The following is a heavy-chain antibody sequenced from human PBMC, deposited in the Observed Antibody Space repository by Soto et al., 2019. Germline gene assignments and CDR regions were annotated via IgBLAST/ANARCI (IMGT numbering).Heavy chain of an antibody. CDR2: IDNAGSSV. CDR1: GFTFSSYW. CDR3: ARGDYYDTSGPFWDAFDI. V-gene: IGHV3-74*01. D-gene: IGHD3-22*01. Sequence: GGSLRLSCAASGFTFSSYWMHWVRQAPGKGLVWVSRIDNAGSSVRYADSVKGRFTISRDNAKNSLYLQMNSLRAEDTAVYYCARGDYYDTSGPFWDAFDIWGRGTMVTVSS. J-gene: IGHJ3*02.